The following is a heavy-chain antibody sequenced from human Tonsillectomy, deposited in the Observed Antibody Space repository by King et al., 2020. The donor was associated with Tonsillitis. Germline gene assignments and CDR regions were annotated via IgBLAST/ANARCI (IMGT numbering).Heavy chain of an antibody. CDR2: INHSGST. CDR1: GGSFSGYY. D-gene: IGHD5-18*01. Sequence: VQLQQWGAGLLKPSETLSLTCAVSGGSFSGYYWSWIRQPPGKGLEWIGEINHSGSTNYNPSLKSRVTISVDTSKNQFSLKLSSVTAADTAVYYCARGQDYGYGDWFDPWGQGTLVTVSS. V-gene: IGHV4-34*01. CDR3: ARGQDYGYGDWFDP. J-gene: IGHJ5*02.